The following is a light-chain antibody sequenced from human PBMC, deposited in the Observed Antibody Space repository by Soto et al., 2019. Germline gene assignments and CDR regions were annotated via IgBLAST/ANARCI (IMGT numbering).Light chain of an antibody. CDR1: QSVSSN. V-gene: IGKV3-15*01. CDR2: GAS. J-gene: IGKJ4*01. CDR3: QQYNNWLT. Sequence: EIVMTQSPATLSVSPGERATLSCRASQSVSSNLAWYQQKPGQAPRLLIYGASTRATGIPARFSGSGSGTEFTLTISSLQSEDFAVYYCQQYNNWLTFGGATKVEIK.